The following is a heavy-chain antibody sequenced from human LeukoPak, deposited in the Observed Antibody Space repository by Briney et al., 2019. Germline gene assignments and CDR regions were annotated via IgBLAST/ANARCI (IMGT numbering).Heavy chain of an antibody. CDR2: IYYSGST. CDR1: GGSISSSSYY. V-gene: IGHV4-39*01. D-gene: IGHD2-21*02. J-gene: IGHJ4*02. CDR3: ARWNLAYCGGDCYANTYYFDY. Sequence: PSETLSLTCTVPGGSISSSSYYWGWIRQPPGKGLEWIGSIYYSGSTYYNPSLKSRVTISVDTSKNQFSLKLSSVTAADTAVYYCARWNLAYCGGDCYANTYYFDYWGQGTLVTVSS.